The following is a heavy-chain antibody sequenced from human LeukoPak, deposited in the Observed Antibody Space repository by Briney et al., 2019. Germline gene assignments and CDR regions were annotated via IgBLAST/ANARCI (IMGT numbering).Heavy chain of an antibody. CDR2: IYYSGST. D-gene: IGHD5-24*01. CDR3: ARLGRWLHHFDY. CDR1: GGSISSSSYY. V-gene: IGHV4-39*07. Sequence: SETLSLTCTVSGGSISSSSYYWGWIRQPPGKGLEWIGSIYYSGSTYYNPSLKSRVTMSVDTSKNQFSLKLSSVTAADTAVYYCARLGRWLHHFDYWGRGTLVTVSS. J-gene: IGHJ4*02.